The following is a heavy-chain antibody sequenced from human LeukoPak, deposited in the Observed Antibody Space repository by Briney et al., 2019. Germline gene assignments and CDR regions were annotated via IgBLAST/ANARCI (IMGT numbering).Heavy chain of an antibody. D-gene: IGHD3-22*01. V-gene: IGHV3-21*01. CDR2: ISSSSSYI. Sequence: GGSLRLSCAASGFTFSSYSMNWVRQAPGKGLEWVSSISSSSSYIYSADSVKGRFTISRDNAKNSLYLQMNSLRAEDTAVYYCARDLLYFDSSGPGYFDLWGRGTLVTVSS. J-gene: IGHJ2*01. CDR1: GFTFSSYS. CDR3: ARDLLYFDSSGPGYFDL.